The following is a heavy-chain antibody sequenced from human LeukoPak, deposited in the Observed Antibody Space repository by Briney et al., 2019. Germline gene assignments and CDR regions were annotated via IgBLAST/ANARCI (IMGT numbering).Heavy chain of an antibody. CDR2: ITSSGAAT. D-gene: IGHD3-22*01. CDR1: GFTFSSYA. CDR3: AKDRPNYYGSNGHYYKLNGDC. V-gene: IGHV3-23*01. Sequence: GGSLRLSCAASGFTFSSYAMSWVRQAPGKGLEWVSSITSSGAATYYADSVKGRFTISRDNSDNSLYLQMNSLRAEDTAVYYCAKDRPNYYGSNGHYYKLNGDCWGQGTLVTVSS. J-gene: IGHJ4*02.